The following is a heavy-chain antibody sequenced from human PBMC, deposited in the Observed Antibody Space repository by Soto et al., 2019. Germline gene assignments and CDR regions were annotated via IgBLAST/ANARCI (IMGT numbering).Heavy chain of an antibody. CDR1: GFTCSSYA. Sequence: XGSLRLSCSASGFTCSSYAMSWVRQAPGRGLEWVSAISGSGGSTYYADSVKGRFTISRDNSKNTLYLQMNSLRAEDTAVYYCAKDLDFSSGFYYGMDVWGQGATVTVSS. CDR2: ISGSGGST. J-gene: IGHJ6*02. CDR3: AKDLDFSSGFYYGMDV. D-gene: IGHD6-19*01. V-gene: IGHV3-23*01.